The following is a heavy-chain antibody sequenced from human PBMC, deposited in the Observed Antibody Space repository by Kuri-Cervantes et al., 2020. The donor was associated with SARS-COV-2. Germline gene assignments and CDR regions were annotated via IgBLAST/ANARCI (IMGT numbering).Heavy chain of an antibody. J-gene: IGHJ4*02. CDR3: ARGLMTEFDY. Sequence: GSLRLSCTVSGGSISSYYWSWIRQPAGKGLEWIGRIYTSGSTNYNPSLKSRVTMSVDTSKNQFSLKLSSVTAADTAVYYCARGLMTEFDYWGQGTLVTASS. D-gene: IGHD3-16*01. CDR2: IYTSGST. CDR1: GGSISSYY. V-gene: IGHV4-4*07.